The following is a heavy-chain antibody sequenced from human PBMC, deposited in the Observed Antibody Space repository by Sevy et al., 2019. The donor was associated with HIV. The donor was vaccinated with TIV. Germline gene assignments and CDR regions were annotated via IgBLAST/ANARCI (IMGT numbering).Heavy chain of an antibody. CDR3: VKDRSGSYSFDY. V-gene: IGHV3-9*01. Sequence: GGSLRLSCAASGFTFDDYTMNRVRQAPGKGLEWVSGISWSRGNIAYADSVEGRFTISRDNAKNSLYLQMNSLRVEDTALYYCVKDRSGSYSFDYWGQGTLVTVSS. J-gene: IGHJ4*02. CDR1: GFTFDDYT. D-gene: IGHD1-26*01. CDR2: ISWSRGNI.